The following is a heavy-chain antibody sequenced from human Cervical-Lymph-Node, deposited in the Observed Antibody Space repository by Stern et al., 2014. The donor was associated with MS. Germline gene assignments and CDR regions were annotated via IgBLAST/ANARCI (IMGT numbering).Heavy chain of an antibody. V-gene: IGHV1-18*01. J-gene: IGHJ4*02. Sequence: VQLVESGDEVKKPGASGKVSCKASGYTFPTYGFNWVGQAPGQGLAWAGWISGNSGDTNYAPKLQGRVSMTTNTSTLTAYMELRNLRSDDTAVYYCVYTSSLGGVLFEYWGQGSLVTVSS. CDR3: VYTSSLGGVLFEY. CDR2: ISGNSGDT. CDR1: GYTFPTYG. D-gene: IGHD6-6*01.